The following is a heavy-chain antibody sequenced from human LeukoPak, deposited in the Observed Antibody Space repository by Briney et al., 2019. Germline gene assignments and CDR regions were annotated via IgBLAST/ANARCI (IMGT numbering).Heavy chain of an antibody. CDR2: IIPIFGTA. Sequence: SVKVSCKASGGTFSSYAISWVRQAPGQGLEWMGGIIPIFGTANYAQKFQGRVTITADESTSTAYMELSSLRSEDTAVYYCARKEYSYGSSGDWYYGMDVWGQGTTVTVSS. CDR3: ARKEYSYGSSGDWYYGMDV. V-gene: IGHV1-69*01. D-gene: IGHD5-18*01. J-gene: IGHJ6*02. CDR1: GGTFSSYA.